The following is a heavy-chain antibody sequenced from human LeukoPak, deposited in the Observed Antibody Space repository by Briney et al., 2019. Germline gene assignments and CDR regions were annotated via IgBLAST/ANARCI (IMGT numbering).Heavy chain of an antibody. Sequence: ASVKVSCKASGYTFTSFYMHWVRQAPGRGLEWMGWINPNSGGTNYAQKFQGRVTMTRDTSVSTAYMELSRLTSDDTAVYYCARVLGYSSSPRTFDYWGHGTLVTVSS. CDR1: GYTFTSFY. J-gene: IGHJ4*01. CDR3: ARVLGYSSSPRTFDY. CDR2: INPNSGGT. V-gene: IGHV1-2*02. D-gene: IGHD6-6*01.